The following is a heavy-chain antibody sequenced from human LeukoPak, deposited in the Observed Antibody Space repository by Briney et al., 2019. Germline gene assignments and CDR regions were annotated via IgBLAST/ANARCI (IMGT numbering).Heavy chain of an antibody. CDR2: IYYSGST. V-gene: IGHV4-59*12. J-gene: IGHJ4*02. CDR3: AREGGPYRPLDY. Sequence: SDTLSLTCTVSGGSISSSYWSWIRQPPGKGPEWVGYIYYSGSTNYGPSLKSRVTISVDTSKNQFSLYLSSVTAADTAVYYCAREGGPYRPLDYSGQGALVTVSS. CDR1: GGSISSSY.